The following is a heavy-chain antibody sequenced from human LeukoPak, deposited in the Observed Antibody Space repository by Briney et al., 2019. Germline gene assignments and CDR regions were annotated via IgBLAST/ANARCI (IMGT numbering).Heavy chain of an antibody. J-gene: IGHJ4*02. D-gene: IGHD3-22*01. CDR2: IKQTGSEK. V-gene: IGHV3-7*04. Sequence: GGSLRLSCAASGFTFSSCWMSWVRQVPGKGLEWVANIKQTGSEKFYVDSVKGRFTISRDNAKNSLYLQMNSLRAEDTAAYYCARGRGYYDTSGAFDYWGQGTLVTVSS. CDR3: ARGRGYYDTSGAFDY. CDR1: GFTFSSCW.